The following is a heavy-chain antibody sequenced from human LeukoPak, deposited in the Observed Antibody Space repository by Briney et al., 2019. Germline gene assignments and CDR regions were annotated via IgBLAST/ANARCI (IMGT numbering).Heavy chain of an antibody. CDR1: GGSIGSSSYY. D-gene: IGHD3-10*01. J-gene: IGHJ4*02. Sequence: SETLSLTCTVSGGSIGSSSYYWGRIRQPPGKGLEWIGSIYYSGSTYYNPSLKSRVTTSVDTSKNQFSLKLSSVTAADTAVYYCASPGNYYGSGRPFDYWGQGTLVTVSS. CDR3: ASPGNYYGSGRPFDY. V-gene: IGHV4-39*01. CDR2: IYYSGST.